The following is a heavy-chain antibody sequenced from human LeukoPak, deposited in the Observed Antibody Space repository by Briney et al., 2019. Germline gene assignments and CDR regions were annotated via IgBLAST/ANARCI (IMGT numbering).Heavy chain of an antibody. V-gene: IGHV4-4*07. CDR2: IYTSGST. J-gene: IGHJ4*02. CDR3: ATVRYYDRRGTIGY. Sequence: ASETLSLTCTVYGGSISSYYWSWIRQPAGKGLEWIGRIYTSGSTNYNPSLKSRVTMSVDTSKNQFSLKLSTVTAADTAVYYCATVRYYDRRGTIGYWGQGTLFTVSS. CDR1: GGSISSYY. D-gene: IGHD3-22*01.